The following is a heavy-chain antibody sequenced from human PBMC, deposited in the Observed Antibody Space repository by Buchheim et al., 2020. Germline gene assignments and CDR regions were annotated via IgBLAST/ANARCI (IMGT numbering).Heavy chain of an antibody. CDR2: IYYSGST. V-gene: IGHV4-59*01. CDR1: GGSISSYY. CDR3: ARGQHIVVVTATSNYGMDV. J-gene: IGHJ6*02. D-gene: IGHD2-21*02. Sequence: QVQLQESGPGLVKPSETLSLTCTVSGGSISSYYWSWIRQPPGKGLEWIGYIYYSGSTNYNPSLKSRVTISADTSKNQFSLKLSSVTAADTAVYYCARGQHIVVVTATSNYGMDVWGQGTT.